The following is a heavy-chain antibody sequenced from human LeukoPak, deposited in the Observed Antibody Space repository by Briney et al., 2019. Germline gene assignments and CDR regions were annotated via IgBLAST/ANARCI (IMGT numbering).Heavy chain of an antibody. CDR3: AVLGGIPVAGNIPDY. D-gene: IGHD6-19*01. Sequence: PGGSLRLSCAASGFTFSSYAMSWVRQAPGKGLEWVSAISGSGGSTYYADSVKGRFTISRDNSKNTLYLQMNSLRADDTAVYYCAVLGGIPVAGNIPDYWGQGTLVTVSS. CDR2: ISGSGGST. CDR1: GFTFSSYA. J-gene: IGHJ4*02. V-gene: IGHV3-23*01.